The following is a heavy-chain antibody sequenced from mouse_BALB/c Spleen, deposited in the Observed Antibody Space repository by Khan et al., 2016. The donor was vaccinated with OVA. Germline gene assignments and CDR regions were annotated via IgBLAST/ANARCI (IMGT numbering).Heavy chain of an antibody. V-gene: IGHV1S135*01. D-gene: IGHD1-1*01. CDR1: GYSFTDYN. Sequence: VQLQQSGPELVKPGASVKVSCKASGYSFTDYNMFWVKQSHGKSLEWIGYIDPYNGGTNHNQRFKGKATLTVDTSSSTAFMHLNSLTSEDSAVYYCALIYYYGSGFDYWGQGTTLTVSS. J-gene: IGHJ2*01. CDR2: IDPYNGGT. CDR3: ALIYYYGSGFDY.